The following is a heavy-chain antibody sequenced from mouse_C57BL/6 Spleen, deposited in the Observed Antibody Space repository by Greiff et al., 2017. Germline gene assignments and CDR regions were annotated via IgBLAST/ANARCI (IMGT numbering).Heavy chain of an antibody. J-gene: IGHJ2*01. D-gene: IGHD2-2*01. Sequence: DVQLVESGEGLVKPGGSLKLSCAASGFTFSSYAMSWVRQTPEKRLEWVAYISSGGDYIYYADTVKGRFTISRDNARNTLYLQMSSLKSEDTAMYYCTREGGYGRPFDYWGQGTTLTVSS. CDR1: GFTFSSYA. CDR3: TREGGYGRPFDY. CDR2: ISSGGDYI. V-gene: IGHV5-9-1*02.